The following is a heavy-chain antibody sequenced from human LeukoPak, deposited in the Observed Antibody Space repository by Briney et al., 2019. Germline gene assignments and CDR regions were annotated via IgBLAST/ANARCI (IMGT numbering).Heavy chain of an antibody. Sequence: ASETLSLTCTVSGGSISSGGYYWSWIRQHPGKGLEWIGYIYYSGSTYYNPSLKSRVTISVDTSKNQFSLKLSSVTAADTAVYYCARFTRYFDWPTNWFDPWGQGTLVTVSS. V-gene: IGHV4-31*03. CDR2: IYYSGST. J-gene: IGHJ5*02. CDR1: GGSISSGGYY. CDR3: ARFTRYFDWPTNWFDP. D-gene: IGHD3-9*01.